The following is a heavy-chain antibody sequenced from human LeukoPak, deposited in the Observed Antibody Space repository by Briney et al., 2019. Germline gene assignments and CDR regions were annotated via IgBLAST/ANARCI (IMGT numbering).Heavy chain of an antibody. Sequence: GGSLRLSCAASGFTFSSYSMNWVRQAPGKGLEWVSYISSSSSTIYYADSVKGRFTISRDNAKNSLYLQMNSLRAEDTAVYYCARESDVGFDYWGQGTLVTVSS. V-gene: IGHV3-48*04. CDR1: GFTFSSYS. J-gene: IGHJ4*02. CDR2: ISSSSSTI. D-gene: IGHD1-26*01. CDR3: ARESDVGFDY.